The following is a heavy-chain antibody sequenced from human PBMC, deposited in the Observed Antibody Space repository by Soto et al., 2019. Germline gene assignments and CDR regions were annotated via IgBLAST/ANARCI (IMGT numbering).Heavy chain of an antibody. CDR2: LIPAVGQA. CDR3: AGGAVHTPTWMGA. V-gene: IGHV1-69*08. CDR1: GGAFSGYT. Sequence: QVQLVQSGAEVKKPGSSMKVSCKASGGAFSGYTFNWVRQAPGQGLEWMGRLIPAVGQANNAQKFQGRLTITADESASTVYLALTSLTSADTAVYFCAGGAVHTPTWMGAWGQGTLVTVSS. J-gene: IGHJ5*02. D-gene: IGHD2-15*01.